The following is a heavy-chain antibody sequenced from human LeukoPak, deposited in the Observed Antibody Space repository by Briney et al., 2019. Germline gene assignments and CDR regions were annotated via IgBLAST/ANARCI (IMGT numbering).Heavy chain of an antibody. CDR1: GFTFDDYA. CDR2: ISWNSGSI. V-gene: IGHV3-9*01. Sequence: GRSLRLSCAASGFTFDDYAMHWVRQAPGKGLEWVSGISWNSGSIGYADSVKGRFTISRDNAKNSLYLQMNSLRAEDTAVYYCARSVLTTDAFDIWGQGTMVTVSS. CDR3: ARSVLTTDAFDI. J-gene: IGHJ3*02. D-gene: IGHD1-1*01.